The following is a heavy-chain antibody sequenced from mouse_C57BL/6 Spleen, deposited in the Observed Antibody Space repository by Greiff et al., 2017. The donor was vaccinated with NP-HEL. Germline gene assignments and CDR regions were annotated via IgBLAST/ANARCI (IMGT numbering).Heavy chain of an antibody. CDR2: IRHKANGYTT. D-gene: IGHD1-1*01. CDR1: GFTFTDYY. J-gene: IGHJ2*01. CDR3: ARSEYYGRSSDCDY. Sequence: EVKLLESGGGLVQPGGSLSLSCAASGFTFTDYYMSWVRQPPGKALEWLGFIRHKANGYTTEYSASVKGRFTSSWDNSRSFLYLQMNALRAEDSATYYWARSEYYGRSSDCDYWGQGTTLT. V-gene: IGHV7-3*01.